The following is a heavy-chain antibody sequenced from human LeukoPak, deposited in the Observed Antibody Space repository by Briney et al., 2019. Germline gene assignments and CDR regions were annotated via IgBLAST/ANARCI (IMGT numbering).Heavy chain of an antibody. CDR2: ISAIGDT. Sequence: SETLSLTCTVSGSFISSYYWTWIRQSPERGLEWIVYISAIGDTNYNPSLKSRVTMSVDTSKGQFSLRLTSVTAADTAVYYCARHSNFWDIDHWSPGTLVTVS. D-gene: IGHD3-3*01. CDR3: ARHSNFWDIDH. V-gene: IGHV4-4*09. CDR1: GSFISSYY. J-gene: IGHJ4*02.